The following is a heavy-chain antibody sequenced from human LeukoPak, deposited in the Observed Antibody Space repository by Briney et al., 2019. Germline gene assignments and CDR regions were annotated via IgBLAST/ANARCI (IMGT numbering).Heavy chain of an antibody. Sequence: SETLSLTCTVAGDSISSSTSYWAWIRQSPGKGLEWIGSLYYSGSTYYNPSLKSRLTISIDTSKNQFSLRLRSVTAADTAVYYCARVTYGSGTYGAFDYWGQGTLVTVSS. J-gene: IGHJ4*02. CDR1: GDSISSSTSY. CDR2: LYYSGST. D-gene: IGHD3-10*01. CDR3: ARVTYGSGTYGAFDY. V-gene: IGHV4-39*07.